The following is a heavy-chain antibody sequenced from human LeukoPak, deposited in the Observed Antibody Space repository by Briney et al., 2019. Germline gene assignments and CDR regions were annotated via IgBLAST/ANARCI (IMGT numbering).Heavy chain of an antibody. CDR3: ARVRGIAARPDYNWFDP. D-gene: IGHD6-6*01. V-gene: IGHV1-18*01. J-gene: IGHJ5*02. CDR2: ISAYNGNT. CDR1: GCTFTSYG. Sequence: GASVKVSCKASGCTFTSYGISWVRQAPGQGLEWMGWISAYNGNTNYAQKLQGRVTMTTDTSTSTAYMELRSLRSDDTAVYYCARVRGIAARPDYNWFDPWGQGTLVTVSS.